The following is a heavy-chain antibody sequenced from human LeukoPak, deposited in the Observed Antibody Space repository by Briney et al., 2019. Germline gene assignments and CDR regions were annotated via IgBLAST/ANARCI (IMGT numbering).Heavy chain of an antibody. CDR1: GFTFSSYW. J-gene: IGHJ3*02. D-gene: IGHD2-15*01. CDR3: ARALVAGVTLNALDI. CDR2: IKYDGSST. Sequence: PGGSLRLSCAASGFTFSSYWVHWVRQAPGKGLVWVARIKYDGSSTNYADSVKGRFTISRDNAKKTLYVQMNSLRAEDTAVYYCARALVAGVTLNALDIWGQGTMVTVSS. V-gene: IGHV3-74*01.